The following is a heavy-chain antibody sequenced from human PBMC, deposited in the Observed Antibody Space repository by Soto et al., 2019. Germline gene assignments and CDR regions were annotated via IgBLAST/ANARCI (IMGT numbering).Heavy chain of an antibody. CDR3: VASLAASGLNWLDP. CDR2: IFANGHT. CDR1: GGSISEKY. J-gene: IGHJ5*02. D-gene: IGHD6-13*01. V-gene: IGHV4-4*07. Sequence: KASETLSLTCIVSGGSISEKYWNWVRQPPGKGLEWIGLIFANGHTDYNPSLKSRVTMSVGASKNQFSLRLTSMTAADTAVYYCVASLAASGLNWLDPWGRGTLVTVSS.